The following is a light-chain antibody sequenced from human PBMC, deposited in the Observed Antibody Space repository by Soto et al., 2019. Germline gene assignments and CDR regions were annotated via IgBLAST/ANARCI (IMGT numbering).Light chain of an antibody. V-gene: IGKV3-11*01. J-gene: IGKJ4*01. Sequence: EIVLTQSPATLSLSPGERATLSCRASQSISSYLGWYQQKPGQAPRLLIYDASNRATGIPARFSGNGSGTDFTLTIGSLEPEDFAVYYCQQRSEWPLTFGGGTRVEIK. CDR1: QSISSY. CDR2: DAS. CDR3: QQRSEWPLT.